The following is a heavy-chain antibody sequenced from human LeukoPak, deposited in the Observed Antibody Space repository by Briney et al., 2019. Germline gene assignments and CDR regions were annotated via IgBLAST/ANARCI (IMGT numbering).Heavy chain of an antibody. J-gene: IGHJ4*02. Sequence: PGGSLRLSCAASGFTFSGSAMHWVRQASGEALEWVGRIRSKANSYATAYAASVKDRFTISRDDSKNTAYLQMNSLKTEDTAVYYCTRLVYYYDSSGYQIGANDYWGQGTLVTVSS. V-gene: IGHV3-73*01. CDR3: TRLVYYYDSSGYQIGANDY. CDR2: IRSKANSYAT. CDR1: GFTFSGSA. D-gene: IGHD3-22*01.